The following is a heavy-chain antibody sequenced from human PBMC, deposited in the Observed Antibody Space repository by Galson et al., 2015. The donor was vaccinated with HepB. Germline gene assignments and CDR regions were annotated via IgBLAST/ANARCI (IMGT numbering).Heavy chain of an antibody. CDR3: AKDSFCSGGSCYSGPYYYGMDV. J-gene: IGHJ6*02. CDR1: GFTFSSYG. V-gene: IGHV3-30*18. CDR2: ISYDGSNK. D-gene: IGHD2-15*01. Sequence: SLRLSCAASGFTFSSYGMHWVRQAPGKGLEWVAVISYDGSNKYYADSVKGRFTISRDNSKNTLYLQMNSLRAEDTAVYYCAKDSFCSGGSCYSGPYYYGMDVWGQGTTVTVSS.